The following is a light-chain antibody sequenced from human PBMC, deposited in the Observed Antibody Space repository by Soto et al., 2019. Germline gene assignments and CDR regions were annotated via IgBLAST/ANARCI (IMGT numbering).Light chain of an antibody. CDR2: EVS. V-gene: IGLV2-8*01. CDR1: SSDVGGYNY. CDR3: SSYAGANSVV. Sequence: QSALTQPPSASGSPGQSVTISWTGMSSDVGGYNYVSWYQQHPGKAPKLMIYEVSKRPSGVPDRFSGSKSGNTASLTVSGLQAEDEADYYCSSYAGANSVVFGGGTKLTVL. J-gene: IGLJ2*01.